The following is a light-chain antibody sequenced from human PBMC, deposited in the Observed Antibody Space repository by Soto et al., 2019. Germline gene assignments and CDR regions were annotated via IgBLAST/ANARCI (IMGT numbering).Light chain of an antibody. CDR1: RSDVGGYNY. CDR2: DVS. CDR3: SSYTSSSTLDVV. V-gene: IGLV2-14*01. Sequence: QSALTQPASVSGSPGQSITISCTGTRSDVGGYNYVSWYQQHPGKAPKLIIYDVSNRPSGVSNRFSGSKSGNTASLTISGLQAEDEADYYCSSYTSSSTLDVVFGGGTKLTVL. J-gene: IGLJ2*01.